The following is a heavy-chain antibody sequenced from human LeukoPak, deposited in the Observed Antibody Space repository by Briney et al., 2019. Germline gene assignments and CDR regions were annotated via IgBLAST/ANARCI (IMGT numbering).Heavy chain of an antibody. CDR1: GGSFSGYY. CDR2: INHSGST. J-gene: IGHJ4*02. CDR3: ARGGLSDDFDY. V-gene: IGHV4-34*01. Sequence: SETLSLTCAVYGGSFSGYYWSWIRRPPGKGLEWIGEINHSGSTNYNPSLKSRVTMSVDTSKNQFSLKLSSVTAADTAVYYCARGGLSDDFDYWGQGTLVTVSS. D-gene: IGHD3-16*01.